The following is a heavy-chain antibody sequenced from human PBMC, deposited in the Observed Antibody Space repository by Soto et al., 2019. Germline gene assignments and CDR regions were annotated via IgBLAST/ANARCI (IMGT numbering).Heavy chain of an antibody. V-gene: IGHV1-69*02. CDR1: GGTFSSYT. J-gene: IGHJ3*02. Sequence: EASVKVSCKASGGTFSSYTISWVRQAPGQGLEWMGRIIPILGIANYAQKFQGRVTITADKSTSTAYMELSSLRSEDTAVYYCARGGVDFPSAFDIWGQGTMVTVSS. CDR3: ARGGVDFPSAFDI. D-gene: IGHD3-3*01. CDR2: IIPILGIA.